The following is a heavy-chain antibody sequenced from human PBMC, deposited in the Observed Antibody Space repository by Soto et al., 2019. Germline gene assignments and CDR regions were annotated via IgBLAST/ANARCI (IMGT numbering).Heavy chain of an antibody. CDR1: GYTFTSYG. D-gene: IGHD6-13*01. CDR3: ARDVAADGFDP. V-gene: IGHV1-18*04. J-gene: IGHJ5*02. CDR2: ISASNGNT. Sequence: ASVKVSCKASGYTFTSYGISWVRQAPGEGLEWMGWISASNGNTNYAQKLQGRVTMTTATPPSTAYMELRSLRSDDTAVYYCARDVAADGFDPLGQGTLVTVSS.